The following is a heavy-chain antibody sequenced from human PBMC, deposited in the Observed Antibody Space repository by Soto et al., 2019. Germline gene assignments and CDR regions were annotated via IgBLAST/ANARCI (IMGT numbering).Heavy chain of an antibody. V-gene: IGHV1-24*01. Sequence: ASVKVSCKVSGYTLTELSMHWVRQAPGKGLEWMGGFDPEDGETIYAQKFQGRVTMTEDTSTDTAYMELSSLRSEDTAVYYCATPGFLSGYDAFDIWGQGTMVTVSS. CDR2: FDPEDGET. D-gene: IGHD5-12*01. CDR3: ATPGFLSGYDAFDI. J-gene: IGHJ3*02. CDR1: GYTLTELS.